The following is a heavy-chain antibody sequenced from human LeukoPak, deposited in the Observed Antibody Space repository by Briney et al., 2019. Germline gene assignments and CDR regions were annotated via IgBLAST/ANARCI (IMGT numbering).Heavy chain of an antibody. CDR2: AYYRSKWYS. CDR3: ARRSTSWDPFDY. D-gene: IGHD2-2*01. Sequence: SQTLSLTCAISGASVSSNSAAWNWIRQSPSRGLEWLGRAYYRSKWYSDYAVSVKSRITINTDTSKNQFSLQLNSVTPEDTAVYYCARRSTSWDPFDYWGQGTLVTVSS. V-gene: IGHV6-1*01. J-gene: IGHJ4*02. CDR1: GASVSSNSAA.